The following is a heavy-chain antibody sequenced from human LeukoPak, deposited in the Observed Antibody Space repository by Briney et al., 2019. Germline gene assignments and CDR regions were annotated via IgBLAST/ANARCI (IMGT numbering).Heavy chain of an antibody. J-gene: IGHJ4*02. V-gene: IGHV4-59*01. D-gene: IGHD6-19*01. CDR1: GGSISSYY. CDR2: IYYSGST. CDR3: ARDQWLGIDY. Sequence: SETLSLTCTVSGGSISSYYWSWIRQPTGKGLEWIGYIYYSGSTNYNPSLKSRVTISVDTSKNQFSLKLSSVTAADTAVYYCARDQWLGIDYWGQGTLVTVSS.